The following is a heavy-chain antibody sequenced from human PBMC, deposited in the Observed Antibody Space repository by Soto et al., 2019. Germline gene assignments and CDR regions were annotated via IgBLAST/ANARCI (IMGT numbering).Heavy chain of an antibody. CDR2: ISDDGSIK. J-gene: IGHJ4*02. V-gene: IGHV3-30-3*01. CDR1: GFSFTTYA. D-gene: IGHD5-18*01. Sequence: GGFLRLSCAASGFSFTTYAMHWVRQAPGKGLEWVAVISDDGSIKYYADSVKGRFTISRDNSKNTFYLQMNSLRGDDTALYYCARAIETAMDPCDYWGQGALVTVSS. CDR3: ARAIETAMDPCDY.